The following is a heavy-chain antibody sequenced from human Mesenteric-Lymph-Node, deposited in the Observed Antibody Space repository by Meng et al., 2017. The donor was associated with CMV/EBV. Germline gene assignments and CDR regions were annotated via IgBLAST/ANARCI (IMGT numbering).Heavy chain of an antibody. Sequence: GGSLRLSCAASGFRFSDYYMSWVRQAPGKGLEWVANIKQDGSEKYYVDSVKGRFTISRDNAKNSLYLQMNSLRAEDTAVYYCARSGPKQWLVSRWFDPWGQGTLVTVSS. CDR2: IKQDGSEK. J-gene: IGHJ5*02. CDR3: ARSGPKQWLVSRWFDP. CDR1: GFRFSDYY. V-gene: IGHV3-7*01. D-gene: IGHD6-19*01.